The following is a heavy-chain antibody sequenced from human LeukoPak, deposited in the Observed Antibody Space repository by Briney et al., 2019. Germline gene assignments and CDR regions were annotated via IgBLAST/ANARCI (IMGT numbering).Heavy chain of an antibody. CDR3: ARDRGVGATIRFDY. D-gene: IGHD1-26*01. CDR2: ISAYNDNP. CDR1: GYTFTSYG. V-gene: IGHV1-18*01. J-gene: IGHJ4*02. Sequence: ASVKLSCKASGYTFTSYGISWVRQPPGQGLEWMGWISAYNDNPNYAQKLQGRAPMTTDTSTSTAYMELRSLRSDATAVYYCARDRGVGATIRFDYWGQGTLVTVSS.